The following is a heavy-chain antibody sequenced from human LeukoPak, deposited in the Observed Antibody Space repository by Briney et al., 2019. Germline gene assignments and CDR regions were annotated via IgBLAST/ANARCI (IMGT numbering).Heavy chain of an antibody. Sequence: GGSPRLSCAASGFTFDDYAMHWVRHAPGKGLEWVSGISWNSGSIGYADSVKGRFTISRDNAKNSLYLQMNSLRAEDTALYYCAKDRRYSSSPSSGAFDIWGQGTMVTVSS. CDR3: AKDRRYSSSPSSGAFDI. CDR1: GFTFDDYA. J-gene: IGHJ3*02. V-gene: IGHV3-9*01. D-gene: IGHD6-13*01. CDR2: ISWNSGSI.